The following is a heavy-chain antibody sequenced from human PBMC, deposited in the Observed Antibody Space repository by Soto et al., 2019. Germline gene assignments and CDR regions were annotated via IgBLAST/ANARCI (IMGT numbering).Heavy chain of an antibody. CDR1: GFTFSSYG. D-gene: IGHD6-13*01. J-gene: IGHJ4*02. V-gene: IGHV3-30*18. CDR3: AKVRYSSPRTRAYLFDY. CDR2: ISYDGSNK. Sequence: GGSLRLSCAASGFTFSSYGMHWVRQAPGKGLEWVAVISYDGSNKYYADSVKGRFTIPRDNSKNTLYLQMNSLRAEDTAVYYCAKVRYSSPRTRAYLFDYWGQGTLVTVSS.